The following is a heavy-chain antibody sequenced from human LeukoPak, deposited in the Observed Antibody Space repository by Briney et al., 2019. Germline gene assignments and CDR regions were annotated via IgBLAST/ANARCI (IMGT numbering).Heavy chain of an antibody. J-gene: IGHJ4*02. CDR1: GFTFSNYW. CDR2: IKEDGSEK. V-gene: IGHV3-7*01. CDR3: ARARYSDF. Sequence: GGSLRLSCVASGFTFSNYWMTWVRQAPGKGLEWVANIKEDGSEKNYADSVKGRFTISRDNAKNSLYLQMNSLRGEDTAVYYCARARYSDFWGQGTLVAVSS.